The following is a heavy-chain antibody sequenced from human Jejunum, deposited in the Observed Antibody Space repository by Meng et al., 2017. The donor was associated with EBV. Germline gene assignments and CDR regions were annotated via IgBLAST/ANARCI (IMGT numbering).Heavy chain of an antibody. CDR1: GFTFTNSH. V-gene: IGHV3-15*01. CDR3: TDVGGDMI. J-gene: IGHJ4*02. CDR2: IKRTTDGGTT. D-gene: IGHD3-16*01. Sequence: EVQLVGAGVGLVKPGESLRLSCAASGFTFTNSHMTWFRQAPGKGLEWVGRIKRTTDGGTTDYAAPVKGRFTISRDDSKNTLYLQMNSLKTEDTAVYYCTDVGGDMIWGQGILVTVSS.